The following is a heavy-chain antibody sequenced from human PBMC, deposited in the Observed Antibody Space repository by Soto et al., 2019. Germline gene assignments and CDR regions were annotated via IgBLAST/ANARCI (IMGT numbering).Heavy chain of an antibody. Sequence: SETLSLTCTVSGGSISSSSYYWGWIRQPPGKGLEWIGSIYYSGSTYYNPSLKSRVTISVDTSKNQFSLKLSSVTAADTAVYYCATGPEQWLVRYFDYWGQGTLVTVSS. V-gene: IGHV4-39*01. D-gene: IGHD6-19*01. CDR1: GGSISSSSYY. CDR2: IYYSGST. CDR3: ATGPEQWLVRYFDY. J-gene: IGHJ4*02.